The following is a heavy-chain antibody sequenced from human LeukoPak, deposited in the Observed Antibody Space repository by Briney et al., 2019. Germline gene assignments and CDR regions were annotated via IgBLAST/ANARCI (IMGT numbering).Heavy chain of an antibody. CDR1: GFTFSSYS. D-gene: IGHD6-19*01. J-gene: IGHJ4*02. CDR3: ASSLSSSSGLFDY. CDR2: ISSSSSYI. V-gene: IGHV3-21*04. Sequence: GGSLRLSCAASGFTFSSYSMNWVRQAPGKGLEWVSSISSSSSYIYYADSVKGRFTISRDNAKNSLYLQMNSLRAEDTAVYYCASSLSSSSGLFDYWGQGTLVTVSS.